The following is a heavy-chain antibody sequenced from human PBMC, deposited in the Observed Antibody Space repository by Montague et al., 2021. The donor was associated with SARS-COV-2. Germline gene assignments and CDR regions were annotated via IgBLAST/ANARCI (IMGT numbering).Heavy chain of an antibody. V-gene: IGHV4-34*01. Sequence: SETLSLTCAVYGGSFSAHSWSWIRQSPGKGLEWIGEINHRGSTTYMSSLKSRVTMSVDTSKNQFSLKMSSVTAADTAIYYCSRGGLAGGNYGIWSFSYTGPLDYWGQGTLVTVSS. D-gene: IGHD3/OR15-3a*01. CDR3: SRGGLAGGNYGIWSFSYTGPLDY. J-gene: IGHJ4*02. CDR1: GGSFSAHS. CDR2: INHRGST.